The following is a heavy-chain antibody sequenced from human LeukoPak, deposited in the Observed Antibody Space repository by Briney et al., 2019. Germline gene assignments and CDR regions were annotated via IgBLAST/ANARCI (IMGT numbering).Heavy chain of an antibody. Sequence: GASVKVSCKAYVFTFSNSDINWVRQAPGQGLEWMGWINPNSGGTNYAQKFQGRVTMTRDTSISTAYMELSRLRSDDTAVYYCARDPGGGTGYYYYYMDVWGKGTTVTISS. D-gene: IGHD3-16*01. CDR3: ARDPGGGTGYYYYYMDV. CDR2: INPNSGGT. CDR1: VFTFSNSD. J-gene: IGHJ6*03. V-gene: IGHV1-2*02.